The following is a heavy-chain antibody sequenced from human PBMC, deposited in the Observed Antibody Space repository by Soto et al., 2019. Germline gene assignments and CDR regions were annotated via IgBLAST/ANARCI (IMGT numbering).Heavy chain of an antibody. CDR3: ARKGDYAAYGMDV. Sequence: QVQLVQSGAEVKKPGSSVKVSCKASGGTFSSYTISWVRQAPGQGLEWMGGIIPILGIANYAQKFQGRVTITADKSTSTAYMELSSLRSEDTAVYYCARKGDYAAYGMDVWGQGTTVTVSS. J-gene: IGHJ6*02. V-gene: IGHV1-69*02. CDR2: IIPILGIA. D-gene: IGHD4-17*01. CDR1: GGTFSSYT.